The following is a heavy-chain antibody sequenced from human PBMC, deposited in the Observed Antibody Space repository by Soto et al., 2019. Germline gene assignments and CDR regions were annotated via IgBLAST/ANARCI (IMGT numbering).Heavy chain of an antibody. CDR3: ARQRKYCSGGSCYDDAFDI. CDR2: IYYSGST. V-gene: IGHV4-39*01. Sequence: QLQLQESGPGLVKPSETLSLTCTVSGGSISSSSYYWGWIRQPPGKGLEWIGSIYYSGSTYYNPSLKSRVTISVDTSKNQSSLKLSSVTAADTAVYYCARQRKYCSGGSCYDDAFDIWGQGTMVTVSS. J-gene: IGHJ3*02. CDR1: GGSISSSSYY. D-gene: IGHD2-15*01.